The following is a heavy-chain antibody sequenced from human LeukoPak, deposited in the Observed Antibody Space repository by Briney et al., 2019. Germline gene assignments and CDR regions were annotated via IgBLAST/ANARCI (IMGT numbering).Heavy chain of an antibody. D-gene: IGHD6-13*01. CDR2: VNDSGGT. CDR1: IDSFTNYY. J-gene: IGHJ4*02. CDR3: ARGVGIAAAGTSHIPPDY. Sequence: PSETLSLTCAVYIDSFTNYYWNWIRQTPGKGLEWIGEVNDSGGTNINPSLRSRVILSVDTSKNQFSLKLISVTAADTAVYYCARGVGIAAAGTSHIPPDYWGQGTLVTVSS. V-gene: IGHV4-34*01.